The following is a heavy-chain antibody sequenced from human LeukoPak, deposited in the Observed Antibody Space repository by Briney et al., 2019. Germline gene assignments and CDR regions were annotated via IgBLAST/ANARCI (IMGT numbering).Heavy chain of an antibody. CDR2: IYDRGST. CDR1: GGSISSYY. J-gene: IGHJ4*02. Sequence: SETLSLTCTVSGGSISSYYWSWIRQPPGKGLEWIGNIYDRGSTKYNPSLKSRVTISVDTSKNQFSLRLSSVTAADTAVYYCARGRTSDNWGQGTLVTVSS. V-gene: IGHV4-59*01. CDR3: ARGRTSDN.